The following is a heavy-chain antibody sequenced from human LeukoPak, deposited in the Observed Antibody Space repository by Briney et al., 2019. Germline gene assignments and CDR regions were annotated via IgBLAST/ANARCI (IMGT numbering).Heavy chain of an antibody. Sequence: SETLSLTCTVSGGSITTSSNHWGWIRQPPGKGLEFIGSVYFTGSTMYNPSLNSRVTISVDTPKNQFSLKMTSVTAADTAVYYCARYTGFFNYFDPWGQGTLVTVSS. D-gene: IGHD1-1*01. CDR2: VYFTGST. J-gene: IGHJ5*02. CDR1: GGSITTSSNH. V-gene: IGHV4-39*01. CDR3: ARYTGFFNYFDP.